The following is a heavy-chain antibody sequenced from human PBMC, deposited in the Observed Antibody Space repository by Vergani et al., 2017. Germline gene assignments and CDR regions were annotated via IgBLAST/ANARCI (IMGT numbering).Heavy chain of an antibody. D-gene: IGHD3-10*01. Sequence: QVQLQESGPGLVKPSQTLSLTCTVSGGSISSGDYYWSWIRQPPGKGMWWIGYIYYSGSTYYNPSLKSRVTISVDTSKNQFSLKLSSVTAADTAVYYCARVGVGRGVSYYDYYYGMDVWGQGTTVTVSS. CDR2: IYYSGST. CDR3: ARVGVGRGVSYYDYYYGMDV. CDR1: GGSISSGDYY. J-gene: IGHJ6*02. V-gene: IGHV4-30-4*08.